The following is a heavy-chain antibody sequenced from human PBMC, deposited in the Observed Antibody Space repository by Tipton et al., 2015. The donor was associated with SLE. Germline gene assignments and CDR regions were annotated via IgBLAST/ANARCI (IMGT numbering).Heavy chain of an antibody. CDR1: GGSFSVHY. D-gene: IGHD1-7*01. J-gene: IGHJ1*01. V-gene: IGHV4-34*01. CDR2: VYHRGST. CDR3: AGGVTGTVAEH. Sequence: GLVKPSETLSLTCAVYGGSFSVHYWSWSWIRQPPGKGLEWIGEVYHRGSTNSNPSLESRVTISVDTSKNQFSLKLSSVTAADTAVYYCAGGVTGTVAEHWGQGTLVTVSS.